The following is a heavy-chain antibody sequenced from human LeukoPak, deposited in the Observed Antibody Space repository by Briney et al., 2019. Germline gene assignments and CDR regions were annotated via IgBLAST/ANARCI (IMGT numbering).Heavy chain of an antibody. J-gene: IGHJ3*02. Sequence: GESLKISCKGSGYSFTSYWIGWVRQMPGKGLEWMEIIYPGDSDTRYSPSFQGQVTISADKSISTAYLQWSSLKASDTAMYYCAGTHCSSTSCYDGGAFDIWGQGTMVTVSS. CDR1: GYSFTSYW. CDR3: AGTHCSSTSCYDGGAFDI. CDR2: IYPGDSDT. D-gene: IGHD2-2*01. V-gene: IGHV5-51*01.